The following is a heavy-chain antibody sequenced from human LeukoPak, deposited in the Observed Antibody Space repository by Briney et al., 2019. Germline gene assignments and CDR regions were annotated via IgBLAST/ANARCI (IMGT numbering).Heavy chain of an antibody. CDR3: ARYIAAATRGFDP. CDR2: ISSSSSTI. V-gene: IGHV3-48*04. Sequence: GGSLRLSCAASGFTFSSYSMNWVRQAPGKGLEWVSYISSSSSTIYYADSVKGRFTISRDNAKNSLYLQMNSLRAEDTAVYYCARYIAAATRGFDPWGQGTLVTVSS. J-gene: IGHJ5*02. D-gene: IGHD6-13*01. CDR1: GFTFSSYS.